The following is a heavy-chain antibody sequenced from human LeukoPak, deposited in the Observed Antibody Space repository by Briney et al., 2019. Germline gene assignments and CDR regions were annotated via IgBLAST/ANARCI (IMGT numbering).Heavy chain of an antibody. CDR3: ARRRYYDGSGYLE. D-gene: IGHD3-22*01. CDR1: GDSISRSDSY. V-gene: IGHV4-39*01. CDR2: IYYSGRT. Sequence: SETLSLTCSVSGDSISRSDSYWDWLRQPPGKGLQWIGTIYYSGRTYYSPSLKSRVTMSVDTSNNQFSLNLRSVTAADTAVYCCARRRYYDGSGYLEWGQGTLLSVSS. J-gene: IGHJ1*01.